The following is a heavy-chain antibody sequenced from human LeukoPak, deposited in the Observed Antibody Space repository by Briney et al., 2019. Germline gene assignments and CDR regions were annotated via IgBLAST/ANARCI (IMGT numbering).Heavy chain of an antibody. V-gene: IGHV3-48*01. CDR2: ISSSSSTI. CDR1: GFTFSSYS. D-gene: IGHD3-10*01. CDR3: ARDVTVVRGIFDI. Sequence: PGGSLRLSCAASGFTFSSYSMNWVRQAPGKGLEWVSYISSSSSTIYYADSVKGRFTISRDNAKNSLYLQMNSLTAEDTAVYYCARDVTVVRGIFDIWGQGTMVTVSS. J-gene: IGHJ3*02.